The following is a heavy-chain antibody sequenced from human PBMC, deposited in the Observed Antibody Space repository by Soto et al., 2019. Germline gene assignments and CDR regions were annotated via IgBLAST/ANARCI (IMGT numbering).Heavy chain of an antibody. Sequence: QVQLVQSGAEVKKPGSSVKVSCKASGGTLSNYAFTWVRQAPGQGLEWMGGVIPIFNTANYAQIFQGRVTITADESTRTEYMELNSLRSEDTDVYSCARVRPTDYVGTYNHGMDVWGQGTPVTVSS. D-gene: IGHD4-17*01. CDR1: GGTLSNYA. CDR2: VIPIFNTA. V-gene: IGHV1-69*01. CDR3: ARVRPTDYVGTYNHGMDV. J-gene: IGHJ6*02.